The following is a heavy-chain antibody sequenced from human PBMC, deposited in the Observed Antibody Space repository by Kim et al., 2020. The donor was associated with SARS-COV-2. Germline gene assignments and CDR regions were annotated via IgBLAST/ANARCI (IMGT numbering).Heavy chain of an antibody. CDR2: IYHNGNT. J-gene: IGHJ4*02. Sequence: SETLSLTCTVSGGSVSSGGYFWSWIRQSPGKGLECIGHIYHNGNTYYNPSLNSRVTISLDTSKNQFSLKLTSVTAADTAVYYCARGQSTLVGYTRAGFDYWGQGTLVTVSS. D-gene: IGHD2-15*01. CDR1: GGSVSSGGYF. V-gene: IGHV4-61*08. CDR3: ARGQSTLVGYTRAGFDY.